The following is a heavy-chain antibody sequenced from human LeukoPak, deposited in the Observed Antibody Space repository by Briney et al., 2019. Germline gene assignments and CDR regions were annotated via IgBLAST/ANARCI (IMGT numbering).Heavy chain of an antibody. J-gene: IGHJ4*02. CDR1: GYTFTSYP. CDR2: INTNTGNP. D-gene: IGHD4-23*01. V-gene: IGHV7-4-1*02. CDR3: ARTLSGGNYVFFDFDY. Sequence: ASVKVSCEASGYTFTSYPMSWVRQAPGQGLEWMGWINTNTGNPTYAQGFTGRFVFSLDTSVSTAYLQISSLKAEDTAVYYCARTLSGGNYVFFDFDYWGQGTLVTVSS.